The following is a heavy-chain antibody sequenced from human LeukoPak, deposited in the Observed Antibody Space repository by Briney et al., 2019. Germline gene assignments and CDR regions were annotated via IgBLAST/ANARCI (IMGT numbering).Heavy chain of an antibody. J-gene: IGHJ4*02. CDR3: AKATGNLGN. V-gene: IGHV3-23*01. Sequence: GGSLRLSCAASGFTFSSYAMSWVRQAPGKGLEWVSTISNSDGNTYYADSVKGRFTISRDNSKNTLYLQIYTLTAEDTPIYYCAKATGNLGNWGQGTQVTVSS. CDR2: ISNSDGNT. D-gene: IGHD1-1*01. CDR1: GFTFSSYA.